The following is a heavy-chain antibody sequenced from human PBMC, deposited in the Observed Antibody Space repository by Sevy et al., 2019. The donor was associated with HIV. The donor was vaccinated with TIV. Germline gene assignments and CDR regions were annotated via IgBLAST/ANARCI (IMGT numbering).Heavy chain of an antibody. CDR3: AKDITMIVVADVHFDY. D-gene: IGHD3-22*01. Sequence: GGSLRLSCAASGFTFDDYAMHWVRQTPGRGLEWVSGISWNSGRVGYADSVKGRFTISSDNAKNSLYLQMNSLRVEDTALYFCAKDITMIVVADVHFDYWGQGTLVTVSS. CDR1: GFTFDDYA. CDR2: ISWNSGRV. V-gene: IGHV3-9*01. J-gene: IGHJ4*02.